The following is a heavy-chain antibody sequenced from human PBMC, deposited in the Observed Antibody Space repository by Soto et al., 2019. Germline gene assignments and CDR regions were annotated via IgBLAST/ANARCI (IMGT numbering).Heavy chain of an antibody. V-gene: IGHV4-30-4*01. CDR3: ARDRKGTTSHRYNWFDP. D-gene: IGHD4-17*01. Sequence: QVQLRESGPGLVKPSQTLSLTCTVSGGSISSGDYYWSWIRQPPGKGLEWIGYIYYSGSTDCNPSLKSRVTISVDTSKNQFSLKLSSVTAADTAVYYCARDRKGTTSHRYNWFDPWGQGTLVTVSS. CDR2: IYYSGST. CDR1: GGSISSGDYY. J-gene: IGHJ5*02.